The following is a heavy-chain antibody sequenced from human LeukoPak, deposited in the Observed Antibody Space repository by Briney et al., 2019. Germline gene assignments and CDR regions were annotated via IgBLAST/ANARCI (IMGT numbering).Heavy chain of an antibody. CDR1: GYTFTGYY. CDR3: ARVGTQWFHDAFDI. D-gene: IGHD3-22*01. CDR2: INPNSGGT. V-gene: IGHV1-2*02. J-gene: IGHJ3*02. Sequence: GASVKVSCKASGYTFTGYYMHWVRQAPGQGLEWMGWINPNSGGTNYAQKFQGRVTMTRDTSIGTAYMELSRLRSDDTAVYYCARVGTQWFHDAFDIWGQGTMVTVSS.